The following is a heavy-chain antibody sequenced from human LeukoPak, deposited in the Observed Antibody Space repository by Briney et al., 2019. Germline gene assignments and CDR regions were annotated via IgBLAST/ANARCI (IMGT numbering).Heavy chain of an antibody. CDR2: IYYSGST. D-gene: IGHD6-13*01. V-gene: IGHV4-59*08. J-gene: IGHJ5*02. Sequence: SETLSLTCTVSGGSISSYYWSWIRRPPGKGLEWIGYIYYSGSTNYNPSLKSRVTISVDTSKNQFSLKLSSVTAADTAVYFCARAYSSSWYFNWFDPWGQGTQVTVSS. CDR3: ARAYSSSWYFNWFDP. CDR1: GGSISSYY.